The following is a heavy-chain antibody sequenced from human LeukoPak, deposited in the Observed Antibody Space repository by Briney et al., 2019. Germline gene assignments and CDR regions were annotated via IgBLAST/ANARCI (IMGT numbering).Heavy chain of an antibody. V-gene: IGHV6-1*01. Sequence: SQTLSLTCAISGDTFSSNSASWDWFRQSPARGLEWLVRRFYRAKGNNDYAVAVKSRISINPETSKNQLSLQLISVTPEDTAVYYCARRRYYDYTGFFDYWGQGTLVTVSS. CDR3: ARRRYYDYTGFFDY. J-gene: IGHJ4*02. CDR2: RFYRAKGNN. D-gene: IGHD3-22*01. CDR1: GDTFSSNSAS.